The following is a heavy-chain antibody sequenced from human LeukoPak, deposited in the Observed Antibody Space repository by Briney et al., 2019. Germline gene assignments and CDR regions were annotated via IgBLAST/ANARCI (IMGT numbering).Heavy chain of an antibody. V-gene: IGHV3-23*01. CDR1: GFTFGSYA. CDR3: ANPILPEVVVAVSDAFDI. CDR2: ISGSGGST. J-gene: IGHJ3*02. D-gene: IGHD2-15*01. Sequence: HPGGSLRLSCAASGFTFGSYAMSWVRQAPGKGLEWVSAISGSGGSTYYADSVKGRFTISRDNFKNTLYLQMNSLRAEDTAVYYCANPILPEVVVAVSDAFDIWGQGTMVTVSS.